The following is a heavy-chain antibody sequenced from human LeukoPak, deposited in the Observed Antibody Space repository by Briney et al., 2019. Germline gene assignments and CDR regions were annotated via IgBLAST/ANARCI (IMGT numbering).Heavy chain of an antibody. CDR1: GFTFRNYW. V-gene: IGHV3-7*01. CDR2: IKGDEREK. Sequence: GGSLRLSCVASGFTFRNYWMSWVRQAPGKELEWVACIKGDEREKYHVGSVKGRFTISRDNAHNSIYLQMDNLRPEDTALYYCATLDSAMLRRADVGAFWGQGTLVTVSS. J-gene: IGHJ1*01. CDR3: ATLDSAMLRRADVGAF. D-gene: IGHD5-18*01.